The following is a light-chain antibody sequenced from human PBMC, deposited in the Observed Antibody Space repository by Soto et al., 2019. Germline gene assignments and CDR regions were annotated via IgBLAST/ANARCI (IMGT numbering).Light chain of an antibody. J-gene: IGKJ2*01. V-gene: IGKV3-15*01. CDR1: ESLSTY. Sequence: EIVMTQCPATLSVSPGERVTLSCRASESLSTYLAWYQQKPGQAPRLLIYGASTKATGIPARFSGSGSATDFTLTISSLQSEDCAVYYCQSYNDWPSTFGQGTKLEI. CDR2: GAS. CDR3: QSYNDWPST.